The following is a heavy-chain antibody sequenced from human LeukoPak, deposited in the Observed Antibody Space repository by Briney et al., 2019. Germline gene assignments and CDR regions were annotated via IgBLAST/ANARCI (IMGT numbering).Heavy chain of an antibody. CDR1: GFSFSSYW. CDR3: TRDIAVAGTLDY. J-gene: IGHJ4*02. V-gene: IGHV3-7*01. CDR2: IKQDGSEK. D-gene: IGHD6-19*01. Sequence: GGSLRLSCAASGFSFSSYWMSWVRQAPGKGLEWVANIKQDGSEKYYVDSVKGRFTISRDNARNSLSLQMNSLRAEDTAVYYCTRDIAVAGTLDYWGQGTLVTVSS.